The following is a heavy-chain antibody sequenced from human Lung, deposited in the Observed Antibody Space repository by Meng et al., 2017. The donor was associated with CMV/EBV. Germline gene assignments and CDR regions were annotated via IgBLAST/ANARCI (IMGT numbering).Heavy chain of an antibody. Sequence: ASVKVSCKASGYTFTGYYMHWVRQAPGQGLEWMGWINPNSGGTNYAQKFQGRVTMTRDTSISTAYMELSRLRSDDTAVYYCARLPYGRSGPPWDIRGQGTMVTVSS. V-gene: IGHV1-2*02. CDR2: INPNSGGT. CDR3: ARLPYGRSGPPWDI. CDR1: GYTFTGYY. J-gene: IGHJ3*02. D-gene: IGHD3-3*01.